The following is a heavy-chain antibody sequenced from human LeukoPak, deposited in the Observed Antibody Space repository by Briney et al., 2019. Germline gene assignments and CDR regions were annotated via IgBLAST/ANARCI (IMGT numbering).Heavy chain of an antibody. CDR3: ARALGDTQGWSDP. Sequence: ASVKVSCKASGYTFTGYYMHWVRQAPGQGLEWMGWINPNSGGTNYAQKFQGRVTMTRDTSISTAYMELSGLKSDDTAVYYCARALGDTQGWSDPWGQGALVTVSS. CDR2: INPNSGGT. V-gene: IGHV1-2*02. J-gene: IGHJ5*02. CDR1: GYTFTGYY. D-gene: IGHD5-18*01.